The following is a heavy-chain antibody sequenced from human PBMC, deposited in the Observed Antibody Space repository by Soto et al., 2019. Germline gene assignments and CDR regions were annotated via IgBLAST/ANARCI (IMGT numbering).Heavy chain of an antibody. V-gene: IGHV4-4*02. Sequence: QVQLQESGPGLVKPSGTLSLTCAVSGGSISSSNWWSWVRQPPGKGLEWIGEIYHSGSTNYNPSRKSRVTISVGKSQNPCSLKLSCVTAADTAGYYRAGECGAAADYGMDVRGQGTTVTVSS. CDR2: IYHSGST. CDR1: GGSISSSNW. D-gene: IGHD6-13*01. J-gene: IGHJ6*02. CDR3: AGECGAAADYGMDV.